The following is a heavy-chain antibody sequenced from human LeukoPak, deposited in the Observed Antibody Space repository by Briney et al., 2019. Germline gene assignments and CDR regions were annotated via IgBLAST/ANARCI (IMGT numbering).Heavy chain of an antibody. D-gene: IGHD3-10*02. CDR3: AELGITMIGGV. J-gene: IGHJ6*04. Sequence: GGSLRLSCAASGFTFSSYWMHWVRQAPGKALVWVSRINSDGSSTSYADSVKGRFTISRDNAKNPLYLQMNSLRAEDTAVYYCAELGITMIGGVWGKGTTVTISS. CDR1: GFTFSSYW. V-gene: IGHV3-74*01. CDR2: INSDGSST.